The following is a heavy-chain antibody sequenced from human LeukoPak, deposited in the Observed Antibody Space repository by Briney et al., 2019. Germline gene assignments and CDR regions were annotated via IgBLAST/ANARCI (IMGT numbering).Heavy chain of an antibody. Sequence: GGSLRLSCAASGFTFSDYYMSWIRQAPGKGLEWVSYISSSGSTVYYADSVKGRFTISRDNAKNSLYLQMNSLRAEDTAVYYCARDRGVDDYGAVDDYWGQGTLVTVSS. V-gene: IGHV3-11*04. CDR2: ISSSGSTV. CDR3: ARDRGVDDYGAVDDY. D-gene: IGHD4-17*01. CDR1: GFTFSDYY. J-gene: IGHJ4*02.